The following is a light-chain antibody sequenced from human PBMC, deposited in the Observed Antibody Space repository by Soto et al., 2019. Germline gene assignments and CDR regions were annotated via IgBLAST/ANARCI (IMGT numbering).Light chain of an antibody. J-gene: IGKJ1*01. CDR1: QSISSN. CDR3: QQYDNWPPWT. V-gene: IGKV3-15*01. CDR2: DAS. Sequence: ETVMTQSPGTLRVSPEERATLSCRASQSISSNLAWYQQKPGQAPRLLIYDASTRAAGIPARFSGSGSGTEFTLTISRMQSEDFAVYYCQQYDNWPPWTFGQGTKVAIK.